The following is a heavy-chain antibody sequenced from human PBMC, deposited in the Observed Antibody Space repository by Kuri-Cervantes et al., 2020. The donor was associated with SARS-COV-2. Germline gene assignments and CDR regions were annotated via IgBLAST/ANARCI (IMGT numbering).Heavy chain of an antibody. D-gene: IGHD6-13*01. CDR1: GYTFTGYY. J-gene: IGHJ2*01. CDR2: INPNSVGT. V-gene: IGHV1-2*02. CDR3: AAGRTYSSSWRGGYFDL. Sequence: ASVKVSCKASGYTFTGYYMHWVRQAPGQGLEWIGWINPNSVGTNYAQKFQGRVTMTRDTSISTAYMELSSLRSEDTAVYYCAAGRTYSSSWRGGYFDLWGRGTLVTVSS.